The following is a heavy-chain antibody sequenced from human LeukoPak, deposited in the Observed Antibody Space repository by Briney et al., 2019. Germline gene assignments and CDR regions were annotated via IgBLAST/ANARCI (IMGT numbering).Heavy chain of an antibody. V-gene: IGHV1-69*13. CDR3: ASAYYYGSSGYPDNFDY. CDR2: IIPIFGTA. J-gene: IGHJ4*02. Sequence: ASVKVSCKASGGTFSSYAISWVRQAPGQGLEWMGGIIPIFGTANYAQKFQGRVTITADESTSTAYMELSSLRSEDTAVYYCASAYYYGSSGYPDNFDYWGQGTLVTVSS. CDR1: GGTFSSYA. D-gene: IGHD3-22*01.